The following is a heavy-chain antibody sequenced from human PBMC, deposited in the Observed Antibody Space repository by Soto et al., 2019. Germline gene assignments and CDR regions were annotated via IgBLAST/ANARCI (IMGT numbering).Heavy chain of an antibody. CDR2: IYYSGST. CDR3: ERHRARKWFDP. V-gene: IGHV4-39*01. J-gene: IGHJ5*02. CDR1: GGSISSSSYY. D-gene: IGHD6-6*01. Sequence: PSETLSLTCIVSGGSISSSSYYWGWIRQPPGKGLEWIGSIYYSGSTYYNPSLKSRVTISVDTSKNQFSLKLSSVTAADTAVIYCERHRARKWFDPWGQGTLVTVSS.